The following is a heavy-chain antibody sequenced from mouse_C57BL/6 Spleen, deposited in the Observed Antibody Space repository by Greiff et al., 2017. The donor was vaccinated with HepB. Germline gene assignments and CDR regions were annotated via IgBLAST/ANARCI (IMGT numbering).Heavy chain of an antibody. J-gene: IGHJ3*01. D-gene: IGHD2-4*01. CDR1: GYTFTSYW. Sequence: QVQLQQPGAELVRPGSSVKLSCKASGYTFTSYWMHWVKQRPIQGLEWIGNIDPSDSETHYNQKFKDKATLTVDKSSSTAYMQLSRLTSEDSAVYYCARSYYDSSWFAYWGQGTLVTVSA. V-gene: IGHV1-52*01. CDR2: IDPSDSET. CDR3: ARSYYDSSWFAY.